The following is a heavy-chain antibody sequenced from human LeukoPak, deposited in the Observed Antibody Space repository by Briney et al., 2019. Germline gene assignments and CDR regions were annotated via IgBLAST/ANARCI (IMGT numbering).Heavy chain of an antibody. V-gene: IGHV4-59*12. CDR1: GGSISSYY. D-gene: IGHD2-21*02. J-gene: IGHJ5*02. Sequence: SETLSLTCTVSGGSISSYYWSWIRQSPGKGLEWSGYIYYSGSTNYNPSLKSRVTISVDTSKNQFSLKLSSVTAADTAVYYCARGLHSQNWFDPWGQGTLVTVSS. CDR3: ARGLHSQNWFDP. CDR2: IYYSGST.